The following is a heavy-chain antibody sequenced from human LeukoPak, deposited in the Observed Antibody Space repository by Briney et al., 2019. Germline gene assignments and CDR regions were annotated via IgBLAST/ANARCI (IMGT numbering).Heavy chain of an antibody. CDR3: EVGAAVTSN. D-gene: IGHD6-13*01. V-gene: IGHV3-74*01. Sequence: GGSLRLSCAASGFTFTTYWMHWVRQAPGKGLVWVSRINSDGSSTNYADSVKGRFTISRDNAKNTLYLQMNSLRAEDTAVYYCEVGAAVTSNWGQGTLVTVSS. J-gene: IGHJ4*02. CDR2: INSDGSST. CDR1: GFTFTTYW.